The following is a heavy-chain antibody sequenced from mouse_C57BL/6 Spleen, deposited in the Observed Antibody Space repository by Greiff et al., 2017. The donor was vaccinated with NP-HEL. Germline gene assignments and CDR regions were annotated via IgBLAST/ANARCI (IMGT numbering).Heavy chain of an antibody. CDR3: ARKADGYYVDYYFDY. CDR1: GFTFSDYG. D-gene: IGHD2-3*01. Sequence: EVKLQESGGGLVKPGGSLKLSCAASGFTFSDYGMHWVRQAPEKGLEWVAYISSGSSTIYYADTVKGRFTISRDNAKNTLFLQMTSLRSEDTAMYYCARKADGYYVDYYFDYWGQGTTLTVSS. CDR2: ISSGSSTI. J-gene: IGHJ2*01. V-gene: IGHV5-17*01.